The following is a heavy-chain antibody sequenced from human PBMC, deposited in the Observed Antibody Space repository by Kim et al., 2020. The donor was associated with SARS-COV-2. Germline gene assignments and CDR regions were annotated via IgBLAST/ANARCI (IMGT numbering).Heavy chain of an antibody. Sequence: GGSLRLSCAASGFTFSSYSMNWVRQAPGKGLEWVSYISSSSSTIYYADSVKGRFTISRDNAKNSLYLQMNSLRAEDTAVYYCARDAPMEYYDILTGPILHWYFDLWGRGTLVTVSS. CDR1: GFTFSSYS. V-gene: IGHV3-48*04. CDR3: ARDAPMEYYDILTGPILHWYFDL. J-gene: IGHJ2*01. CDR2: ISSSSSTI. D-gene: IGHD3-9*01.